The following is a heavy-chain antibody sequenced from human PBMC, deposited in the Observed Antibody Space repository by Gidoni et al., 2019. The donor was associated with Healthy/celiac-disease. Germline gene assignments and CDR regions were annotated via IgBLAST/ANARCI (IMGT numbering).Heavy chain of an antibody. D-gene: IGHD3-22*01. Sequence: EVQLLESGGGLVQPGGSLRLSCAASGFTFSSDAMSWVRQAPGTGLEWVSAISGSGGSTYYAAAVKGRFTISRDNAKNTLYLQMNSLRAEATAVYYCASGITMIVGYWGQGTLVTVSS. CDR3: ASGITMIVGY. V-gene: IGHV3-23*01. CDR2: ISGSGGST. J-gene: IGHJ4*02. CDR1: GFTFSSDA.